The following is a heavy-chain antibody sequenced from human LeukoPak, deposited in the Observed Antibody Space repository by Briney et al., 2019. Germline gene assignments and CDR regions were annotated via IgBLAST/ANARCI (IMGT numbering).Heavy chain of an antibody. CDR1: GGSMSNYY. D-gene: IGHD1-26*01. V-gene: IGHV4-4*07. CDR2: IYTSGST. J-gene: IGHJ6*04. CDR3: VRDGVVGATKMDV. Sequence: SETLSLTCTVSGGSMSNYYWSWIRQSAGKGLEWIGRIYTSGSTTYNPSLSSRVTMSIDTSKNQFSLKLTSVTAADTAVYYCVRDGVVGATKMDVWGKGTTVTVSS.